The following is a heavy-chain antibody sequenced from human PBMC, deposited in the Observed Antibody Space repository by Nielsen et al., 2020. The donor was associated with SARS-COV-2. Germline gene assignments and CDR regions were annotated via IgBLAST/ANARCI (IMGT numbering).Heavy chain of an antibody. CDR1: GFTFSSYS. Sequence: GGSLRLSCAASGFTFSSYSMNWVRQAPGKGLDWVSYISTSSRTIYYADSVKGRFTISRDNAKNSLYLQMNSLRAEDTAVYYCATPRGYYDSSGAVFDYWGQGTLVTVSS. CDR2: ISTSSRTI. D-gene: IGHD3-22*01. V-gene: IGHV3-48*01. J-gene: IGHJ4*02. CDR3: ATPRGYYDSSGAVFDY.